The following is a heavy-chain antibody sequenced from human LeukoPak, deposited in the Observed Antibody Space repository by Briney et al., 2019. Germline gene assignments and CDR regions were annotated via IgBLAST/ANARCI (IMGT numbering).Heavy chain of an antibody. J-gene: IGHJ4*02. Sequence: SETLSLTCAVSIYSISSGYYWGWIRQPPGKGLEWIGSIHHSGSTYYNPSLKSRVTISVDTSNNQFSIKLTSVTAADTALYYCARINGDYLIDYWGQGTLVTVSS. V-gene: IGHV4-38-2*01. D-gene: IGHD4-17*01. CDR1: IYSISSGYY. CDR3: ARINGDYLIDY. CDR2: IHHSGST.